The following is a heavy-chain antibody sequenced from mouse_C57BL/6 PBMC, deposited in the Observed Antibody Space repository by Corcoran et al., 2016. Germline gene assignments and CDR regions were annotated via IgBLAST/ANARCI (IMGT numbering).Heavy chain of an antibody. D-gene: IGHD2-5*01. CDR2: INPNNGGT. J-gene: IGHJ3*01. Sequence: EVQLQQSGPELVKPGASVKISCKASGYTFTDYYMNWVKQSHGKSLEWSGDINPNNGGTSYNQKFKGKATLTVDKSSSTAYMELRSLTSEDSAVYYCARTYSNFSWFAYWGQGTLVTVSA. V-gene: IGHV1-26*01. CDR1: GYTFTDYY. CDR3: ARTYSNFSWFAY.